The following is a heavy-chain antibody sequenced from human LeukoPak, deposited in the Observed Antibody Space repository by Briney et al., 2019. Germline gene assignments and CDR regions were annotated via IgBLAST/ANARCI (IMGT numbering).Heavy chain of an antibody. D-gene: IGHD3-10*01. J-gene: IGHJ4*02. CDR1: GGSISGYY. CDR2: IYTSGST. V-gene: IGHV4-4*07. Sequence: SETLSLTCTVSGGSISGYYWSWIRQPAGKGLEWIGRIYTSGSTNYNPSLKSRVTMSVDTSKNQFSLKLSSVTAADTAVNYCARGVDYGSGSYLMYWGQGTLVTVSS. CDR3: ARGVDYGSGSYLMY.